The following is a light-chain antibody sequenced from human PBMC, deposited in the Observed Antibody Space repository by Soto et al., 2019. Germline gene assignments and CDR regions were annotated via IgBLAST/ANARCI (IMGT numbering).Light chain of an antibody. Sequence: QSVLTQPASVSGSPGQSITISCTGTSSDIGGYNYVSWYQQYPGKAPKLMIYAVTYRPSGVSNRFSGSKSGNTASLTISGLQAEDEADYYCSSYTRTSTWVFGGGTQLTVL. CDR1: SSDIGGYNY. CDR2: AVT. CDR3: SSYTRTSTWV. V-gene: IGLV2-14*01. J-gene: IGLJ3*02.